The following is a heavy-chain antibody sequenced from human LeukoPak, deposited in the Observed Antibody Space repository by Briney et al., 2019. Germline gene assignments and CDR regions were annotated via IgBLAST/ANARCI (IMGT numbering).Heavy chain of an antibody. D-gene: IGHD2-15*01. CDR2: MNPNSGNT. CDR1: GYTFTSYD. Sequence: ASVKVSCKASGYTFTSYDINWVRQATGQGLEWMGWMNPNSGNTGYAQKFQGRVNMTRNTSISTAYTELSSLRSEDTAVYYCAREGVDVGPSGYYYGMDVWGQGTTVTVSS. CDR3: AREGVDVGPSGYYYGMDV. V-gene: IGHV1-8*01. J-gene: IGHJ6*02.